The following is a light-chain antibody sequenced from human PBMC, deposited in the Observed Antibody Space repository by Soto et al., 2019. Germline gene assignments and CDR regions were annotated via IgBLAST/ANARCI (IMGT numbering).Light chain of an antibody. CDR1: QSVGSN. Sequence: EIVMTQSPATLSVSPGERATLSCRASQSVGSNLAWYQQKPGQAPRLLIYGASIRSTGIPASISGSGSGTGITLTISSLQSEDVAVCCCQKYNNWPPPWTFGQGTKVEIK. V-gene: IGKV3-15*01. J-gene: IGKJ1*01. CDR3: QKYNNWPPPWT. CDR2: GAS.